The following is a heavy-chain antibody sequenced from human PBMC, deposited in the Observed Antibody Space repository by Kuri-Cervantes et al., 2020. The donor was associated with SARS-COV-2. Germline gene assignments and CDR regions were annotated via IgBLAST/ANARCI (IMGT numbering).Heavy chain of an antibody. CDR2: ISYDGSNK. V-gene: IGHV3-30-3*02. CDR1: GFTFSSYA. Sequence: GGSLRLSCAASGFTFSSYAMHWVRQAPGKGLEWVAVISYDGSNKYYADSVKGRFTISRDNSKNTLYLQMNSLRAEDTALYYCAKFRYSGSYYDFDYWGQGTLVTVSS. D-gene: IGHD1-26*01. CDR3: AKFRYSGSYYDFDY. J-gene: IGHJ4*02.